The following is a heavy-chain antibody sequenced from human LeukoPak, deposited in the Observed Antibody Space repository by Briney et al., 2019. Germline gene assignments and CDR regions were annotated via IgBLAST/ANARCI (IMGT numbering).Heavy chain of an antibody. D-gene: IGHD6-6*01. CDR1: GFTFSSYG. CDR2: IRYDGSNK. V-gene: IGHV3-30*02. CDR3: AKEKISYSSSSGQGY. J-gene: IGHJ4*02. Sequence: PGGSLRLSCAASGFTFSSYGMHWVRQAPGKGLEWVAFIRYDGSNKYYADSVKGRFTISRDNSKNTLYLQMNSLRAEDTAEYYCAKEKISYSSSSGQGYWGQGTLVTVSS.